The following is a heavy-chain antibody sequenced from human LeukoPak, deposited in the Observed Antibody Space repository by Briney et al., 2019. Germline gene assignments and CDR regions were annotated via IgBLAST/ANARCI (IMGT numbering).Heavy chain of an antibody. D-gene: IGHD3-16*01. Sequence: PGGSLRLSCAASGFTFSSYAMHWVRQAPGKGLEGVAVISYDGSNKYYADSVKGRFTISRDNSKNTLYLQMNSLRAEDTAVYYCARDLGRGEVYFDYWGQGTLVTVSS. CDR3: ARDLGRGEVYFDY. J-gene: IGHJ4*02. CDR2: ISYDGSNK. V-gene: IGHV3-30-3*01. CDR1: GFTFSSYA.